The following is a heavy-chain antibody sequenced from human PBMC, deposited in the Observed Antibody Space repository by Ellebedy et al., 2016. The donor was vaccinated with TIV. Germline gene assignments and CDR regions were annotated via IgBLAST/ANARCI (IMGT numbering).Heavy chain of an antibody. J-gene: IGHJ5*02. D-gene: IGHD6-13*01. CDR1: GGTFGSYA. CDR3: ATVLSSPPNNWFDP. CDR2: IIPIFGTA. V-gene: IGHV1-69*06. Sequence: SVKVSXXASGGTFGSYAISWVRQAPGQGLEWMGGIIPIFGTAIYAQKFQGRVTMTEDTSTDTAYMELSSLRSEDTAVYYCATVLSSPPNNWFDPWGQGTLVTVSS.